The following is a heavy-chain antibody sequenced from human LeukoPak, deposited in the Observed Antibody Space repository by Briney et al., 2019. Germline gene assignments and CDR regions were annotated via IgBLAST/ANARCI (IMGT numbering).Heavy chain of an antibody. D-gene: IGHD3-22*01. CDR2: IYYSGST. V-gene: IGHV4-59*08. CDR1: GVSISSYY. CDR3: ARHGNYYDSSGYNYYFDY. Sequence: VKPSETLSLTCTVSGVSISSYYWSWIRQPPGKGLEWIGNIYYSGSTKYNPSLKSRVTISVDTSKNHFSLKLSSVTAADTAVYYCARHGNYYDSSGYNYYFDYWGQGTLGTASS. J-gene: IGHJ4*02.